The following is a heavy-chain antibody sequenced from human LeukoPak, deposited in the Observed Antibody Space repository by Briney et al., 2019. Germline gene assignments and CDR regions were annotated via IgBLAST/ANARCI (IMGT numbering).Heavy chain of an antibody. Sequence: ASVKVSCKASGYTFTSYAMHWVRQAPGQRLEWMGWINAGNGNTKYSQKFQDRVTMTRDTSTSTVYMELSSLRSEDTAVYYCARGNDYSDINWFDPWGQGTLVTVSP. D-gene: IGHD4-17*01. V-gene: IGHV1-3*01. J-gene: IGHJ5*02. CDR2: INAGNGNT. CDR1: GYTFTSYA. CDR3: ARGNDYSDINWFDP.